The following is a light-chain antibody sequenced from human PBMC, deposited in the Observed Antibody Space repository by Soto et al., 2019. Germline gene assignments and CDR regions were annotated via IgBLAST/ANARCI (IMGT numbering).Light chain of an antibody. Sequence: EIVLTQSPVTLSLSPGERATLSCRASQSVSSNLAWYQQKPGQAPRLLIYDASNRATGSPARFSGSGSGTEFTLTISSLEPEDFAVYYCQQRSNWPRFTFGPGTKVDVK. J-gene: IGKJ3*01. CDR3: QQRSNWPRFT. CDR1: QSVSSN. V-gene: IGKV3-11*01. CDR2: DAS.